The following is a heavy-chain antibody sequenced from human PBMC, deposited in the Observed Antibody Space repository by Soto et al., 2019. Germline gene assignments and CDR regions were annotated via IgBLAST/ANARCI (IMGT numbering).Heavy chain of an antibody. CDR3: ARDNPITIFGVVHSWFDP. D-gene: IGHD3-3*01. J-gene: IGHJ5*02. CDR2: IYRSGST. CDR1: GYSISSGYY. Sequence: PSETLSLTCAVSGYSISSGYYWGWIRQPPGKGLEWIGSIYRSGSTYYNPSLKSRVTISVDTSKNQFSLKLSSVTAADTAVYYCARDNPITIFGVVHSWFDPWGQGTLVTVSS. V-gene: IGHV4-38-2*02.